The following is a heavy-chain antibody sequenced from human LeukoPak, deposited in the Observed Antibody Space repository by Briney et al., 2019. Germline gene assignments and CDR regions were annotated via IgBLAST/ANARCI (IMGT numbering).Heavy chain of an antibody. CDR2: ISWNSGSI. Sequence: GRSLRLSCAASGFTFDDYAMHWVWQAPGKGLEWVSGISWNSGSIGYADSVKGRFTISRDNAKNSLYLQMNSLRAEDTALYYCARIAAHPPKYYYYYGMDVWGQGTTVTVSS. V-gene: IGHV3-9*01. CDR1: GFTFDDYA. CDR3: ARIAAHPPKYYYYYGMDV. D-gene: IGHD6-13*01. J-gene: IGHJ6*02.